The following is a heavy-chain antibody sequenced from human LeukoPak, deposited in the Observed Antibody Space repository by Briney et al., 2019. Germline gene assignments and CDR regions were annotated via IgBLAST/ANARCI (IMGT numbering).Heavy chain of an antibody. J-gene: IGHJ4*02. CDR1: GFTFSSYA. CDR3: AREARY. V-gene: IGHV3-30*04. Sequence: GGSLRLSCAASGFTFSSYAMHWVRQAPGKGLEWVAVISYDGSNKYYADSVKGRFTISRDNSKNTLYLQMNSLRAEDTAVYYCAREARYWGQGTLVTVSS. CDR2: ISYDGSNK.